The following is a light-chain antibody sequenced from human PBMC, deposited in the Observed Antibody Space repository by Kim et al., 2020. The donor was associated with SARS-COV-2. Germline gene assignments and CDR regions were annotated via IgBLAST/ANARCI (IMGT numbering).Light chain of an antibody. Sequence: PGETAPIPCGGTDMVSQSVHRYHQKPAQAPLLVTHYDSDRPSGFPERFSGSNSGNTATLTISWVEAGDEADYYCQLWDSGSDHVVFGGGTQLTVL. CDR3: QLWDSGSDHVV. CDR2: YDS. CDR1: DMVSQS. J-gene: IGLJ2*01. V-gene: IGLV3-21*01.